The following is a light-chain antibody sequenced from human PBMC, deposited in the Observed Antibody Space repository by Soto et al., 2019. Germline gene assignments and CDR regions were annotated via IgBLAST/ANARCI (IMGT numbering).Light chain of an antibody. Sequence: QTVVTQPPSASGTPGQRVIISCSGSNSNIGTYTVNWYQQLPGTAPKLLIYTDYQRPSGVPDRFSGSRSGTSASLAISGLQSEDEADYYCASWDDSLSVGVFGGGTKVTVL. CDR1: NSNIGTYT. CDR2: TDY. J-gene: IGLJ3*02. V-gene: IGLV1-44*01. CDR3: ASWDDSLSVGV.